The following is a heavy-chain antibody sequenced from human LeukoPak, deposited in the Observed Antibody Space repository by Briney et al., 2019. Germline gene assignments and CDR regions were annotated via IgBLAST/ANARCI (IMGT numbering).Heavy chain of an antibody. CDR2: ISGSGGST. CDR1: GFTFSSHA. J-gene: IGHJ3*01. CDR3: AKGGRWDYYDSSH. D-gene: IGHD3-22*01. V-gene: IGHV3-23*01. Sequence: PGGSLRLSCAASGFTFSSHAMTWVRQAPGKGLEWVSGISGSGGSTFYADSVKGRFTISRDNSKNTLYLQMNSLRAEDTAVYYCAKGGRWDYYDSSHWGQGTMVTVSS.